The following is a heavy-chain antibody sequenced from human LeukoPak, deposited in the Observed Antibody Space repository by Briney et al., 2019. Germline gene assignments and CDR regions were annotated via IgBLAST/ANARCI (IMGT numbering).Heavy chain of an antibody. V-gene: IGHV3-74*03. CDR3: AITVDCRATTDCYSYFHH. CDR2: ISTDGTYT. Sequence: GGSLRLSCAASGFTFSYWMHWVRQAPGKGLVWVSRISTDGTYTEYADSVKGRFTISRDNAKDTLYLQVNSLRAEDTAVYYCAITVDCRATTDCYSYFHHWGQGTLVTVSS. CDR1: GFTFSYW. D-gene: IGHD2-21*02. J-gene: IGHJ1*01.